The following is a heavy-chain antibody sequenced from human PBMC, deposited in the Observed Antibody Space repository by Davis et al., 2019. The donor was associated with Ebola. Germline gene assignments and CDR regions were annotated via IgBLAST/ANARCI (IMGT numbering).Heavy chain of an antibody. D-gene: IGHD1-26*01. J-gene: IGHJ6*02. CDR1: GDSVSVNSGA. CDR2: TYYSSKWFN. CDR3: VRGWGRTGMGV. V-gene: IGHV6-1*01. Sequence: HSQTLSLTCAISGDSVSVNSGAWNWIRQSPSRGLEWLGRTYYSSKWFNDYAVSVKSRITINPDTSKNQFSLQLSSVTPEETAVYYCVRGWGRTGMGVWGQGTTVIVSS.